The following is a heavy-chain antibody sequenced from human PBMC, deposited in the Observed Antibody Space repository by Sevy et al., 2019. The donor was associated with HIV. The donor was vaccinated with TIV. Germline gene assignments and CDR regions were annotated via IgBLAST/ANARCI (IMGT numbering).Heavy chain of an antibody. V-gene: IGHV1-2*02. J-gene: IGHJ6*02. CDR2: INPNSGGT. CDR1: GYTFTGYY. Sequence: ASVKVSCKASGYTFTGYYMHWVRQAPGQGLEWMGWINPNSGGTNYAQTFQGRVTMTRDTSISTAYMELSRLRSDDTAVYYCARVLVVVPAAHYGMDVWGQGTTVTVSS. CDR3: ARVLVVVPAAHYGMDV. D-gene: IGHD2-2*01.